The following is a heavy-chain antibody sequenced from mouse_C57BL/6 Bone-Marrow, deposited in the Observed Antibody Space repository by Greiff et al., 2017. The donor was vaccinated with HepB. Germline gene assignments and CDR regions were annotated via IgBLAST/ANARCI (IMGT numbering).Heavy chain of an antibody. CDR1: GFTFSDFY. J-gene: IGHJ1*03. CDR2: SRNKANDYTT. Sequence: EVKLVESGGGLVQSGRSLRLSCATSGFTFSDFYMEWVRQAPGKGLEWIAASRNKANDYTTEYSASVKGRFIVSRDTSQSILYLQMNALRAEDTAIYYCARVLYGSSFHWYFDVWGTGTTVTVSS. D-gene: IGHD1-1*01. CDR3: ARVLYGSSFHWYFDV. V-gene: IGHV7-1*01.